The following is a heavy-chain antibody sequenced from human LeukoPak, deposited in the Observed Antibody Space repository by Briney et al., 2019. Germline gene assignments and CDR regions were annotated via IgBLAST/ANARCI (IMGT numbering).Heavy chain of an antibody. CDR1: GFTFSSYW. V-gene: IGHV3-74*01. D-gene: IGHD5-24*01. CDR2: ISPDGSTT. J-gene: IGHJ4*02. Sequence: PGGSLRLSCAASGFTFSSYWMHWVRQAPGKGLVWVSRISPDGSTTGHADSVKGRFTTSRDNAKNTLFLQMNSLRAEDTAIYYCTRVGYIDEGIDYWGQGTLVTVSS. CDR3: TRVGYIDEGIDY.